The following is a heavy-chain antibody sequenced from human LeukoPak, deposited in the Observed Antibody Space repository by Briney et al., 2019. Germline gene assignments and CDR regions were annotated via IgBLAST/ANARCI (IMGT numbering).Heavy chain of an antibody. CDR1: GFTVSSKY. Sequence: GGSLRLSCAASGFTVSSKYMSWVRQAPGKGLEWVSYISSSSSYTNYADSVKGRFTISRDNAKNSLYLQMNSLRAEDTAVYYCARDLYYYDSSGYYYDGHFDYWGQGTLVTVSS. J-gene: IGHJ4*02. CDR3: ARDLYYYDSSGYYYDGHFDY. D-gene: IGHD3-22*01. CDR2: ISSSSSYT. V-gene: IGHV3-11*06.